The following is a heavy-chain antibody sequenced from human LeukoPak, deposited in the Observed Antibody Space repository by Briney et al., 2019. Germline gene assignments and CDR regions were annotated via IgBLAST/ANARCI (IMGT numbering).Heavy chain of an antibody. CDR1: GFTFSSYW. J-gene: IGHJ4*02. Sequence: GGSLRLSCAVSGFTFSSYWMHWVRQPPGAGLEWVADIKPDGSDKHFVDSVKGRLTISRDNAKNSLYLQMNSLRAEDTAVYYCVRGNYGSGGPYWGQGTLVTVSS. D-gene: IGHD3-10*01. CDR2: IKPDGSDK. V-gene: IGHV3-7*01. CDR3: VRGNYGSGGPY.